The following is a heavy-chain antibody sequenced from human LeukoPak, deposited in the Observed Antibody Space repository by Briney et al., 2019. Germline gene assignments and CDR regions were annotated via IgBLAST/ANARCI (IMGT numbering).Heavy chain of an antibody. CDR2: ISWNSGSI. Sequence: GGSLRLSCAASGFNLGRYAMSWVRHAPGKGLEWVSGISWNSGSIGYADSVKGRFTISRDNAKNSLYLQMNSLRAEDTALYYCAKGLGGGVLMVYAAIDFWGQGTLVTVSS. J-gene: IGHJ4*02. V-gene: IGHV3-9*01. D-gene: IGHD2-8*01. CDR3: AKGLGGGVLMVYAAIDF. CDR1: GFNLGRYA.